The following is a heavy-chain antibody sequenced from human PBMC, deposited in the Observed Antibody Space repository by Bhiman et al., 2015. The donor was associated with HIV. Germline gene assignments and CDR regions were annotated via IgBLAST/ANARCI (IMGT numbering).Heavy chain of an antibody. D-gene: IGHD6-6*01. V-gene: IGHV3-21*01. CDR1: GFSFSSHS. Sequence: EVQLVESGGGLVKPGGSLRLSCATSGFSFSSHSMNWVRQAPGKGLEWVSSISSSSSYIYYADSVKGRFTISRDNAKNSLYLQMNSLRAEDTAVYYCARGSSSSLSAERFDPWAGEPWSPSPQ. CDR2: ISSSSSYI. J-gene: IGHJ5*02. CDR3: ARGSSSSLSAERFDP.